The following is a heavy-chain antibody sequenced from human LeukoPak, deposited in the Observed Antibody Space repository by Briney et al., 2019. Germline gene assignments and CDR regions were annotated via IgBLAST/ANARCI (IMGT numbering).Heavy chain of an antibody. Sequence: GGSLTLSCAPSGFIFSEHYMDWVGPPVGRGLEWVGRTRNKANCYTTEYPASVKGRFTVSRDDSKTSLYLQMDSLKTENTAMYYGTRVSRTYQGAFDVWGQGTMVTVSS. D-gene: IGHD2-2*01. V-gene: IGHV3-72*01. CDR1: GFIFSEHY. CDR3: TRVSRTYQGAFDV. CDR2: TRNKANCYTT. J-gene: IGHJ3*01.